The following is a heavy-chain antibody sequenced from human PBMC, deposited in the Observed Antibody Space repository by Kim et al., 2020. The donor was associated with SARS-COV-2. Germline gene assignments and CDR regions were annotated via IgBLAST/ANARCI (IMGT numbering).Heavy chain of an antibody. D-gene: IGHD3-3*01. CDR3: AKDINRYYDFWSGLPAPAFDY. Sequence: GGSLRLSCAASGFTFDDYTMHWVRQAPGKGLEWVSLISWDGGSTYYADSVKGRFTISRDNSKNSLYLQMNSLRTEDTALYYCAKDINRYYDFWSGLPAPAFDYWGQGTLVTVSS. J-gene: IGHJ4*02. CDR1: GFTFDDYT. V-gene: IGHV3-43*01. CDR2: ISWDGGST.